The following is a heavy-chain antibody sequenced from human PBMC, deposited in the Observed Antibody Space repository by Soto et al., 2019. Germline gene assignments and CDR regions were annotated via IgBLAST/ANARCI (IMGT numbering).Heavy chain of an antibody. CDR2: ISDSGGTV. CDR3: ARDLLHYDAWSGYSAYFSYGMDV. D-gene: IGHD3-3*01. Sequence: GGSLRLSCAASGFTFSSYEMNWVRQAPGQGLEWVSYISDSGGTVYYADSVKGRFTVSRDNAQNSVYLQMNSLRTEDTAVYYCARDLLHYDAWSGYSAYFSYGMDVWGPGTTVTVSS. CDR1: GFTFSSYE. J-gene: IGHJ6*02. V-gene: IGHV3-48*03.